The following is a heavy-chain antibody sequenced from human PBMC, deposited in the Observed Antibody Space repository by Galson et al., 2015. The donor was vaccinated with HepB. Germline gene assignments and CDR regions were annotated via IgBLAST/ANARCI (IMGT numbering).Heavy chain of an antibody. CDR1: GFTFNNYA. CDR2: ISGSGGDT. V-gene: IGHV3-23*01. Sequence: SLRLSCAASGFTFNNYAMNWVRQAPGKGLELVSTISGSGGDTYYTDSVKGRFTISRDNSKNTLYLQMNSLRAEDTAVYYCAKKGYSYGSPFDYWGQGTLVTVSS. J-gene: IGHJ4*02. CDR3: AKKGYSYGSPFDY. D-gene: IGHD5-18*01.